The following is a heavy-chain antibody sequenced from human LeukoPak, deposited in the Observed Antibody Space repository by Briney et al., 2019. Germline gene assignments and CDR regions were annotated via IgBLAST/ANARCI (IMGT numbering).Heavy chain of an antibody. CDR2: LRSNTYGGTT. CDR3: ARGGRFAGLFDF. D-gene: IGHD3-3*01. J-gene: IGHJ4*02. CDR1: GFTFGEYA. Sequence: GGSLRLSCTTSGFTFGEYAMSWVRQAPGEGLEWVGFLRSNTYGGTTEYAASVTGRFTLSRDDSKSIAYLQMNSLKTEDTGVYYCARGGRFAGLFDFWGQGTLVTVSS. V-gene: IGHV3-49*04.